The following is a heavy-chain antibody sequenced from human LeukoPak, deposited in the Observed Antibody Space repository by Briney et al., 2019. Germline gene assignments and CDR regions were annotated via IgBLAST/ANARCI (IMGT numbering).Heavy chain of an antibody. CDR1: GGSFSGYY. Sequence: PSETLSLTCAVYGGSFSGYYWSWIRQPPGKGLEWIGEINHSGSTNYNPSLKSRVTISVDTSKNQFSLKLSSVTAADTAVYYCARVGRPYSSGWPKPIDYWGQGTLVTVSS. CDR2: INHSGST. J-gene: IGHJ4*02. V-gene: IGHV4-34*01. CDR3: ARVGRPYSSGWPKPIDY. D-gene: IGHD6-19*01.